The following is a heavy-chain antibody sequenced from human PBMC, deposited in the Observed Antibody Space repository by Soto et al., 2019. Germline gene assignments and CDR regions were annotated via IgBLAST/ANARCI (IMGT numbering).Heavy chain of an antibody. V-gene: IGHV4-59*08. CDR3: ARWEGDILTGYYVY. D-gene: IGHD3-9*01. CDR1: GGSIGSYY. J-gene: IGHJ4*02. CDR2: IYYSGST. Sequence: SETLSLTCSVSGGSIGSYYWSWIRQPPGKGLEWIGYIYYSGSTNYNPSLKSRVTISVDTSKNQFSLKLSSVTAADTAVYYCARWEGDILTGYYVYWGQGTLVTVS.